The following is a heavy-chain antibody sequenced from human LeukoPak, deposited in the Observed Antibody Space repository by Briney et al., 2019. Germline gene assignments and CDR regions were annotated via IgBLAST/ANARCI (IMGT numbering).Heavy chain of an antibody. D-gene: IGHD2-2*01. J-gene: IGHJ4*02. V-gene: IGHV3-23*01. CDR2: ISASGAST. Sequence: GGSLRLSCAASGFTFSSYAMSWVRQAPGKGLEWVSAISASGASTYYADSVKGRFTISRDNSKSTLYLQMNSLRADDTAVYYCAKSGRTSCSTSCYYFDYWGQGTLVTVSS. CDR1: GFTFSSYA. CDR3: AKSGRTSCSTSCYYFDY.